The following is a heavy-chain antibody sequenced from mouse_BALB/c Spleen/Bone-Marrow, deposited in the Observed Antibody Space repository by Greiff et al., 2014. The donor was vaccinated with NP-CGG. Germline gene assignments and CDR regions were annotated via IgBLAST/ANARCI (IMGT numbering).Heavy chain of an antibody. CDR3: ARGGYGSNFYFDY. Sequence: LVKTGASVKISCKASGYSFTGYYIHWVKQSHGKSLEWIGYISCYNGATSYNQKFKGKATFTVDTSSSTAYMQFNRLTSEDSAVYYCARGGYGSNFYFDYWGQGTTLTVSS. D-gene: IGHD1-1*01. V-gene: IGHV1S34*01. CDR2: ISCYNGAT. CDR1: GYSFTGYY. J-gene: IGHJ2*01.